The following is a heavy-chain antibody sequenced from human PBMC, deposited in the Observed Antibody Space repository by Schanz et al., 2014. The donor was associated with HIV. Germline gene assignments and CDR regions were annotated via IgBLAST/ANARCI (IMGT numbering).Heavy chain of an antibody. J-gene: IGHJ6*02. CDR1: GGSIGNYY. CDR3: ARAYCSGGSCFAGYGLDA. D-gene: IGHD2-15*01. CDR2: IHGIGTT. V-gene: IGHV4-4*07. Sequence: QVQLQESGPGLVKPSETLSLTCTVTGGSIGNYYWSWVRQTAGKGLEWIGRIHGIGTTTYSPSLASRVTMSVDVSKNHFSRNLSSVTAADTAVYYCARAYCSGGSCFAGYGLDAWGQGTTVIVSS.